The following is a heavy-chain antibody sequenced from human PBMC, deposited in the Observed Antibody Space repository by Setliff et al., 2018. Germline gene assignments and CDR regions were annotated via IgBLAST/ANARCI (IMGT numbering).Heavy chain of an antibody. V-gene: IGHV1-18*01. Sequence: ASVKVSCKASGGTFSNYAVNWVRQAPGQGLEWMGWINAGNDNTHYSQKFQGRVTVTTDTPTSTGYLELWSLTSDGTAVYYCARSPPNRGSGSGWYGDFWGQGTLVTVSS. D-gene: IGHD6-19*01. CDR1: GGTFSNYA. CDR2: INAGNDNT. J-gene: IGHJ4*02. CDR3: ARSPPNRGSGSGWYGDF.